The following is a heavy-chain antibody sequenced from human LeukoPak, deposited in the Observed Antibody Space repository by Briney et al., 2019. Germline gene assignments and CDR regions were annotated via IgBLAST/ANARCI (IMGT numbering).Heavy chain of an antibody. CDR1: GFSFSKYA. CDR3: AKDKDGTGWCPFDY. D-gene: IGHD6-19*01. CDR2: ISASGSST. Sequence: PGGSLRLSCAASGFSFSKYAMSWVRQAPGRGLEWVSAISASGSSTNYADSVKGRFIISRDNSKSTLLLQVNSLRGDDTAVYYCAKDKDGTGWCPFDYWGQGTLVTVAS. J-gene: IGHJ4*02. V-gene: IGHV3-23*01.